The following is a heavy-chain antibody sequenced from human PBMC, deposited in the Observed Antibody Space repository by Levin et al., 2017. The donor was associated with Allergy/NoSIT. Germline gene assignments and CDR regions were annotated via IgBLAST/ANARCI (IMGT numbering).Heavy chain of an antibody. J-gene: IGHJ4*02. CDR1: GFTFSSYA. D-gene: IGHD2-21*02. V-gene: IGHV3-23*01. CDR2: ISGSGGST. CDR3: AKNPCGGDCYHYFDY. Sequence: GGSLRLSCAASGFTFSSYAMSWVRQAPGKGLEWVSTISGSGGSTYYADSAKGRFTISRDNSKNTLYLQMNSLRAEDTAVYYCAKNPCGGDCYHYFDYWGQGTLVTVSS.